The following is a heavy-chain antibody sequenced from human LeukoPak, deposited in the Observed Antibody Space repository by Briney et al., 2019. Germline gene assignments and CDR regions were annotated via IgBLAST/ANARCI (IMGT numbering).Heavy chain of an antibody. CDR2: IYYSGST. V-gene: IGHV4-30-4*08. J-gene: IGHJ5*02. Sequence: SETLSLTCTVSGGSISSGDYYWSWIRQPPGKGLEWIGYIYYSGSTYYNPSLKSRVTISVDTSKNQFSLKLSSVTAADTAVYYCARHRDCSSTSCYTREWFDPWGQGTLVTVSS. D-gene: IGHD2-2*02. CDR3: ARHRDCSSTSCYTREWFDP. CDR1: GGSISSGDYY.